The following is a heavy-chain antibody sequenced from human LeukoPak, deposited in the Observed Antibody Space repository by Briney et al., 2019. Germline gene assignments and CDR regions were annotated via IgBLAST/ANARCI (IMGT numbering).Heavy chain of an antibody. CDR1: GFTFSDYS. CDR2: ISGSGGST. D-gene: IGHD1-26*01. CDR3: AKTLLGWELLPFDY. Sequence: GGSLRLSCAASGFTFSDYSMSWVRQAPGKGLEWVSAISGSGGSTYYADSVKGRFTISRDNSKNTLYLQMNSLRAEDTAVYYCAKTLLGWELLPFDYWGQGTLVTVSS. V-gene: IGHV3-23*01. J-gene: IGHJ4*02.